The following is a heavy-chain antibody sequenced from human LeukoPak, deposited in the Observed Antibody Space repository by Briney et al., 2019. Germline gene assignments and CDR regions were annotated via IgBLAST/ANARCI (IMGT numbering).Heavy chain of an antibody. D-gene: IGHD5-18*01. CDR3: ARDPGYSSPRGDY. V-gene: IGHV1-2*02. CDR2: INPNSGGT. Sequence: ASVKVSCQASGYTFTDYFMYWVRQAPGQGLEWMGWINPNSGGTHYAQKFQGRVTMTRDTSISTAYMELSRLRSDDTAVYYCARDPGYSSPRGDYWGQGTLVTVSS. CDR1: GYTFTDYF. J-gene: IGHJ4*02.